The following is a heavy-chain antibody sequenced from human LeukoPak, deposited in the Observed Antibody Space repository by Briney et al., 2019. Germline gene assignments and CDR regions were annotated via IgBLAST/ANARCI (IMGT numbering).Heavy chain of an antibody. CDR2: ISAYNGNT. CDR3: ARDLRGYTLMITFGGVIGNFDY. D-gene: IGHD3-16*02. V-gene: IGHV1-18*01. Sequence: ASVTVSFKASGYTFTSYGISWVRQAPGQGLEWMGWISAYNGNTNYAQKLQGRVTMTTDTSTSTAYMELRSLRSDDTAVYYCARDLRGYTLMITFGGVIGNFDYWGQGTLVTVSS. J-gene: IGHJ4*02. CDR1: GYTFTSYG.